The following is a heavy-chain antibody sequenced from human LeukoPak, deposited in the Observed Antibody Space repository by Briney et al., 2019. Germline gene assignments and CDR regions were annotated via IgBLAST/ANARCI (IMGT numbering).Heavy chain of an antibody. CDR3: AKISDGYNWTPLDY. V-gene: IGHV3-30*02. Sequence: PGGALRLSCAASGFTFSSYGMHWVRQAPGKGLEWVAFIRYDGSNKYYADSVKGRFTISRDNSKNTLYLQMNSLRAEDTAVYYCAKISDGYNWTPLDYCGQGTLVTVSS. D-gene: IGHD5-24*01. CDR2: IRYDGSNK. J-gene: IGHJ4*02. CDR1: GFTFSSYG.